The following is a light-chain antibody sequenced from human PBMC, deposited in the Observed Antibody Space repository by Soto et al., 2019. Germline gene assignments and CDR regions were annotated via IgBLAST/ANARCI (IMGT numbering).Light chain of an antibody. CDR2: DRS. V-gene: IGKV3-15*01. Sequence: EIVMTQSPATLSLSPGERVTLSYRASQSVRTNLAWYQQKPGQAPSLLVCDRSTRATSVPARFSGSGYGTEFTLTISSLQSDDSAAYFCQQYDKWPLTFGPGTKVDFK. J-gene: IGKJ3*01. CDR1: QSVRTN. CDR3: QQYDKWPLT.